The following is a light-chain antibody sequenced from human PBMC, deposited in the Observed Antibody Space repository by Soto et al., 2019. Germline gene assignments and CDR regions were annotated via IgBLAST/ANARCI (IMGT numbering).Light chain of an antibody. CDR1: QSISSY. V-gene: IGKV1-39*01. Sequence: DIQMTQSPSSLSASVGDRVTITCRASQSISSYLNWYQQKPGKAPKLLIYAASSLQSGVPSRFSGSGSGTDFTLTISSLKPEDFATYYCQQSYSTPPVTFGGGTKVDIK. CDR2: AAS. CDR3: QQSYSTPPVT. J-gene: IGKJ4*01.